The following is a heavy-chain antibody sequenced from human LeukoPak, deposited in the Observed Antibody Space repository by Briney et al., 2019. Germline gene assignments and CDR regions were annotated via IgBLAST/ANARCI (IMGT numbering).Heavy chain of an antibody. CDR3: ARAGGTRGYNWNYDYFDY. D-gene: IGHD1-7*01. Sequence: GGSLRLSCAASGFTFSSYWMSWVRQARGKGLVWVSRIKSDGSSTSYADSVKGRFTISRDNAKNSLYLQMNSLRAEDTAVYYCARAGGTRGYNWNYDYFDYWGQGTLVTVSS. CDR2: IKSDGSST. J-gene: IGHJ4*02. CDR1: GFTFSSYW. V-gene: IGHV3-74*01.